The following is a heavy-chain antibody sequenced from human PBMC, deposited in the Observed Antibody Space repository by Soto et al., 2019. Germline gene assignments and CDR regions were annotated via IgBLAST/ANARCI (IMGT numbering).Heavy chain of an antibody. V-gene: IGHV3-9*01. CDR1: GFTFDIYA. CDR3: AKDIAAAGYISDLYYYGMDV. CDR2: ISWNSGSI. J-gene: IGHJ6*04. Sequence: GGSLGLSCAASGFTFDIYAMPWVRQATGKGLAWDSGISWNSGSIGYADSVKGRFTISRDNAKNSLYLQMNSLRAEDTALYYCAKDIAAAGYISDLYYYGMDVRGEGTTVTVSS. D-gene: IGHD6-13*01.